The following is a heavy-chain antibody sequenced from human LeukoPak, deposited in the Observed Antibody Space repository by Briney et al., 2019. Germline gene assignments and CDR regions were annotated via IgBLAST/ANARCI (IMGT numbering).Heavy chain of an antibody. CDR1: GYTFTNYD. D-gene: IGHD2-2*03. CDR3: ARDWIDGVVDY. V-gene: IGHV1-8*01. CDR2: MNPNSGNT. J-gene: IGHJ4*02. Sequence: ASVKVSCKASGYTFTNYDINWVRQASGQGLEWMGWMNPNSGNTGSAQKFQGRVTMTSNTSISTAYMELSSLGSEDTAVYYCARDWIDGVVDYWGQGTLVTVSS.